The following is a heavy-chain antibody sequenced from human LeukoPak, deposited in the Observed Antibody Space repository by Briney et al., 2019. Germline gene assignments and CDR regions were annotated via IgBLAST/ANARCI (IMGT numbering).Heavy chain of an antibody. Sequence: PSETLSLTCAVYGGSFSGYYWSWIRQPPGKGLEWIGEINHSGSTNYNPSLKSRVTISVDTPKNQFSLKLSSVTAADTAVYYCARVGYYNGFDYWGQGTLVTVSS. CDR1: GGSFSGYY. CDR3: ARVGYYNGFDY. V-gene: IGHV4-34*01. J-gene: IGHJ4*02. CDR2: INHSGST. D-gene: IGHD3-9*01.